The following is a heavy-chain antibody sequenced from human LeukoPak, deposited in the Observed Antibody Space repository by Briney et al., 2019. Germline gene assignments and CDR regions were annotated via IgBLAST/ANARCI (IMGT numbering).Heavy chain of an antibody. V-gene: IGHV3-7*01. CDR3: ARAPGEGWFDP. CDR2: IKQDGSEK. J-gene: IGHJ5*02. CDR1: GFTFSSYW. Sequence: GGSLRLSCAASGFTFSSYWMSWVRQAPGKGLEWVASIKQDGSEKYYVDSVKGRFTISRDNAKNSLYLQMNSLRAEDTALYYCARAPGEGWFDPWGQGTLATVSS. D-gene: IGHD4-17*01.